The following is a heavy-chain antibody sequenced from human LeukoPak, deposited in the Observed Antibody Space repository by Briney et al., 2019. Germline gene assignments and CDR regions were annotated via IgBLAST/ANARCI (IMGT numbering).Heavy chain of an antibody. Sequence: GGSLRLSCAASGFTFNTYGMNWVRQAPGKGLEWVSYISSSSSTIYYADSVKGRFTISRDKAKNSLFLQMNSLRDDDTAVYYCARDRVLGSSEGFDYWGQGTLVTVSS. V-gene: IGHV3-48*02. D-gene: IGHD6-13*01. J-gene: IGHJ4*02. CDR1: GFTFNTYG. CDR2: ISSSSSTI. CDR3: ARDRVLGSSEGFDY.